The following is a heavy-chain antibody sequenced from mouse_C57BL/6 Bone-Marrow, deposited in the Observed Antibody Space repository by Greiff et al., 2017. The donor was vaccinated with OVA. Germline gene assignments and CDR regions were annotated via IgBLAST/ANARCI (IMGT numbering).Heavy chain of an antibody. Sequence: VQLQQSGAELVRPGASVKLSCKASGYTFTDYYINWVKQRPGQGLEWIARIYPGSGNTYYNEKFKGKATLTAEKTSSTAYMQLSSLTSEDSAVYCCARYGVVAKYFDVWGTGTTVTVSS. V-gene: IGHV1-76*01. CDR3: ARYGVVAKYFDV. J-gene: IGHJ1*03. CDR2: IYPGSGNT. D-gene: IGHD1-1*01. CDR1: GYTFTDYY.